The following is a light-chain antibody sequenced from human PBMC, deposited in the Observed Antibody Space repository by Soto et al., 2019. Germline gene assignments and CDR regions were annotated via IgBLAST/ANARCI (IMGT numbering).Light chain of an antibody. Sequence: QSALTQPPSASGSPGQTVTISCTGTNNDVGGYNYVSWYQQHPGKAPKLMIYEVSKRPSGVPARFSGSRSGNTASLTVSGLQAEDEADYYCSSYAGNNVLFGGGTQVTVL. CDR3: SSYAGNNVL. J-gene: IGLJ2*01. V-gene: IGLV2-8*01. CDR1: NNDVGGYNY. CDR2: EVS.